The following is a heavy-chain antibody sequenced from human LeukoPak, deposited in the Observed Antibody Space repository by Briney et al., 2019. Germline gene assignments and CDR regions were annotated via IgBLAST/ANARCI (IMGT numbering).Heavy chain of an antibody. J-gene: IGHJ4*02. Sequence: PSETLSLTCTVSGGSISSGDYYWSWIRQPPGKGLEWIGYIYYSGSTYYNPSLKSRVTISVDTSKNQFSLKLSSVTAADTAVYYCARTICGGSCYFDYWGQGTLVTVSS. V-gene: IGHV4-30-4*01. D-gene: IGHD2-15*01. CDR3: ARTICGGSCYFDY. CDR1: GGSISSGDYY. CDR2: IYYSGST.